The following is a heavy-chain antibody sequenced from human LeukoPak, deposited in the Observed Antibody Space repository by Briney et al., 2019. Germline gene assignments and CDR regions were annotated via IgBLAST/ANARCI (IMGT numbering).Heavy chain of an antibody. CDR1: GFTFSSYS. CDR2: ISGSGGST. Sequence: GGSLRLSCAASGFTFSSYSMNWVRQAPGKGLEWVSGISGSGGSTHSVDSVKGRFTISRDNSKNTLYLQMSSLRAEDTAVYYCAQVPVTTVSGWGQGTMVTVSS. J-gene: IGHJ3*01. V-gene: IGHV3-23*01. D-gene: IGHD4-17*01. CDR3: AQVPVTTVSG.